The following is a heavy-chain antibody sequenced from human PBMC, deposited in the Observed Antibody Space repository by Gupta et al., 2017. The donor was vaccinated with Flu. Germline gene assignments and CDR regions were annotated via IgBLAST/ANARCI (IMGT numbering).Heavy chain of an antibody. Sequence: EVQLVESGGGLVQPGGSLRLSCSASGFTFSSYAMHWVRQAPGKGLEYVSAISSNGGSTYYADSVKGRFTISRDNSKNTLYLQMSSLRAEDTAVYYCVKDCWSSHTAVTPGAFDIWGQGTMVTVSS. D-gene: IGHD3-3*01. CDR1: GFTFSSYA. J-gene: IGHJ3*02. V-gene: IGHV3-64D*06. CDR3: VKDCWSSHTAVTPGAFDI. CDR2: ISSNGGST.